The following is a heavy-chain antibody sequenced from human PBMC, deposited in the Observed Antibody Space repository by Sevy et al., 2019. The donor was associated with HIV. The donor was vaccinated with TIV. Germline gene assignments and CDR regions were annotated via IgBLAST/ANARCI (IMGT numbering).Heavy chain of an antibody. CDR2: INTHGTNT. J-gene: IGHJ6*02. D-gene: IGHD3-3*01. Sequence: GGSLRLSCAASGFTFSRYWMHWVRHAPGKGLVWVSRINTHGTNTIYADYVKGRFTISRDNAKNKVSLQMNSLRADDTGVYYCAREGVDFWSGPVDFDYGMDVWGQGTTVTVSS. V-gene: IGHV3-74*01. CDR3: AREGVDFWSGPVDFDYGMDV. CDR1: GFTFSRYW.